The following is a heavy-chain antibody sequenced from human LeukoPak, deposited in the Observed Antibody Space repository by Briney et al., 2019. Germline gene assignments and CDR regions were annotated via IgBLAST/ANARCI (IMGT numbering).Heavy chain of an antibody. D-gene: IGHD3-22*01. J-gene: IGHJ4*02. CDR3: ARAPQGHYYDSSGYTRLKFDY. Sequence: GGSLRLSCAASGFTLSIYSMNWVRQAPGKGLEWVSYIIGSSSTIYYADSVKGRFTISRDNAKNSLYLQMNSLRAEDTAVYYCARAPQGHYYDSSGYTRLKFDYWGQGTLVTVSS. V-gene: IGHV3-48*01. CDR1: GFTLSIYS. CDR2: IIGSSSTI.